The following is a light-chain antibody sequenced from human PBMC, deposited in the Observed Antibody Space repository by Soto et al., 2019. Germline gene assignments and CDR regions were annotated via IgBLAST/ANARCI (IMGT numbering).Light chain of an antibody. CDR1: QSVSSN. J-gene: IGKJ5*01. CDR3: QQYYDWPIT. V-gene: IGKV3-15*01. Sequence: EILLTQSPATLSLSPGERASLSCIASQSVSSNLAWYQQKPGQAPRLLIYGASTRATGTPASFSGSGSGTEFTLTISSLQSEDFAFYYCQQYYDWPITFGQGTRLEIK. CDR2: GAS.